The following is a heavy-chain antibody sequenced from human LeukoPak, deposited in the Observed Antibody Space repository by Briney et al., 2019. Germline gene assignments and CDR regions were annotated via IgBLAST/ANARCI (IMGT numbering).Heavy chain of an antibody. D-gene: IGHD2-2*02. J-gene: IGHJ4*02. CDR1: GFTSSNYW. V-gene: IGHV3-74*01. Sequence: GGSLRLSCAASGFTSSNYWIHWVRQTPGKGLVWVSRINGDGSSTSYADSVKGRFTISRDNAKNTLYLQMNSLRAEDTAVYYCARLNVPAAIGDDYWGQGTLVTVSS. CDR3: ARLNVPAAIGDDY. CDR2: INGDGSST.